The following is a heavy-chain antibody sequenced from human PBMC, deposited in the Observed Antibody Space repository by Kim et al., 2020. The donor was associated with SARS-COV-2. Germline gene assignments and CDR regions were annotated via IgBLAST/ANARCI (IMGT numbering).Heavy chain of an antibody. Sequence: GGSLRLSCAASGFNFNTYAMTWVRQVPRKGLEWVSSITIGGKTTVYADSVKGRFTISRDNSRNTLYLQMNSLRADDTAVYFCAKDPNGDHIGAFDMWGQGTLVTVSS. D-gene: IGHD4-17*01. J-gene: IGHJ3*02. CDR1: GFNFNTYA. CDR3: AKDPNGDHIGAFDM. V-gene: IGHV3-23*01. CDR2: ITIGGKTT.